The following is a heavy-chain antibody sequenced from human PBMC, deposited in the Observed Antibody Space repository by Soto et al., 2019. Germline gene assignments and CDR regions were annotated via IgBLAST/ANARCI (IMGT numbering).Heavy chain of an antibody. J-gene: IGHJ3*02. Sequence: HPGGSLRLSCAASGFSVCSNYMSWVRKAQGKGLEWVSVIYSGGSTYYADSVKGRFTISRHNSKNTLYLQMNSLRAEDTAVYYCARYYYYDSSGYPQDAFDIWGQGTMVTVSS. CDR1: GFSVCSNY. CDR2: IYSGGST. V-gene: IGHV3-53*04. D-gene: IGHD3-22*01. CDR3: ARYYYYDSSGYPQDAFDI.